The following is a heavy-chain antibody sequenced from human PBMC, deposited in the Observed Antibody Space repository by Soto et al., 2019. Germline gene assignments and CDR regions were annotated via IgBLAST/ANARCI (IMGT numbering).Heavy chain of an antibody. V-gene: IGHV4-61*01. D-gene: IGHD2-15*01. CDR3: ARGVVVVVAAGWFDP. Sequence: QVQLQESGPGLVKPSETLSLTCTVSGGSVSSGSYYWSWIRQPPGKGLEWIGYIYYSGSTNYNPPPKSRVTISVDTSKNQPSLKLSSVTAADTAVYYCARGVVVVVAAGWFDPWGQGTLVTVSS. J-gene: IGHJ5*02. CDR1: GGSVSSGSYY. CDR2: IYYSGST.